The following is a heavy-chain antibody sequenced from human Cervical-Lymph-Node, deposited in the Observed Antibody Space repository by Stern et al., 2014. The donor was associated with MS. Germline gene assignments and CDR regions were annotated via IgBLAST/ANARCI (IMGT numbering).Heavy chain of an antibody. J-gene: IGHJ4*02. CDR3: ARGYSSGWYAGSDY. V-gene: IGHV3-11*06. CDR2: ISGSTSYT. CDR1: GFSFSDDD. D-gene: IGHD6-19*01. Sequence: VQLVESGGGLVKPGGSLRLSCAASGFSFSDDDMSWIRQAPGKGLEWVTYISGSTSYTKYADSVKGRFTISRDNTKNSLYLQMNSLSAEDTAVYYCARGYSSGWYAGSDYWGQGSLVTVSS.